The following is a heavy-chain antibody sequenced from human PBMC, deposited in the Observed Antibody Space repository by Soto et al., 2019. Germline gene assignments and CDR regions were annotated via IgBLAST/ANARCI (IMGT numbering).Heavy chain of an antibody. CDR3: ARHGFYSSSSEDYYYYGMDV. D-gene: IGHD6-6*01. Sequence: PSETLSLNCTVSGGSISSYYWSWIRQPPGKGLEWIGYIYYSGSTNYNPSLKSRVTISVDTSKNQFSLKLSSVTAADTAVYYCARHGFYSSSSEDYYYYGMDVWGQGTTVTVSS. CDR1: GGSISSYY. J-gene: IGHJ6*02. V-gene: IGHV4-59*01. CDR2: IYYSGST.